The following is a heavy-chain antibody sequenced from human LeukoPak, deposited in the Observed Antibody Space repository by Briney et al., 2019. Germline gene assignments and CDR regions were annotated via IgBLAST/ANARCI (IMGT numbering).Heavy chain of an antibody. V-gene: IGHV3-7*01. D-gene: IGHD3-16*01. Sequence: GGSLRLSCAASRFIFSNYWMTWVRQAPGKGLEWLANIKQDGNEKYYADSVKGRFTISRDNAKNSVCLQMNSLRAEDTAVYYCLGGVATEYWGRGTLVTVSS. CDR2: IKQDGNEK. CDR1: RFIFSNYW. J-gene: IGHJ4*02. CDR3: LGGVATEY.